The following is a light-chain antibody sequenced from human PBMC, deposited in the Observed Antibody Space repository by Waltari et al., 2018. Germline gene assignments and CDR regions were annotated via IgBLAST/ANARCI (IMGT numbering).Light chain of an antibody. V-gene: IGKV1-33*01. CDR2: DAS. Sequence: DIQLTQSPSSLSASVGDRVTITCQASQDISNFLNWYQQKPGKAPKALIYDASQLETGVPARFSGSGSGTEFTLIINSLQPEDIGTYYCQQYDSLPSTFGGGTKVEIQ. J-gene: IGKJ4*01. CDR3: QQYDSLPST. CDR1: QDISNF.